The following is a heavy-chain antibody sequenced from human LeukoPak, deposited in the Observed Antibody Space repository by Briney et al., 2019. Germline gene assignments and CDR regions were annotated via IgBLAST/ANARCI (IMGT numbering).Heavy chain of an antibody. Sequence: ASVKVSCKASGYTFTGYYMHWVRQAPGQGLEWMGWINPNSGGTNYAQKFQGRVTMTRDTSISTAYMELSRLRSDDTAVYYCARDLYCNSATCYSNWFDTWGQGTLVTVSS. D-gene: IGHD2/OR15-2a*01. CDR2: INPNSGGT. CDR1: GYTFTGYY. V-gene: IGHV1-2*02. J-gene: IGHJ5*02. CDR3: ARDLYCNSATCYSNWFDT.